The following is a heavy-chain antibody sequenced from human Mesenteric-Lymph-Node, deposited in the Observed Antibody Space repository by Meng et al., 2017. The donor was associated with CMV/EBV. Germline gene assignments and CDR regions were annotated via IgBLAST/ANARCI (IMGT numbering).Heavy chain of an antibody. J-gene: IGHJ4*02. CDR1: GYSFTSYW. Sequence: GESLKISCKGSGYSFTSYWIGWVRQMPGKGLEFMGIIYPGDSDTRYSPSFQGQVTISADRSISTAYLQWSSLKASDTAIYYCARLGYCIGSTRYGADAEYWGQGTLVTVSS. D-gene: IGHD2-2*01. CDR2: IYPGDSDT. CDR3: ARLGYCIGSTRYGADAEY. V-gene: IGHV5-51*01.